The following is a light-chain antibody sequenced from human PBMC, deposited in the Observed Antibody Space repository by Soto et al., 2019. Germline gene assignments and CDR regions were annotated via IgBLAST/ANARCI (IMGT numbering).Light chain of an antibody. Sequence: QSALTQPPSASGSPGQSVTISCTGTSSDVGGYNYVSWYQQHPGKAPKLMIYEVSERPSGVPDRFSGSKSGNTASLTVSGLKAEDEADYYCSSYAGSNNVIFGGGTQLTVL. CDR3: SSYAGSNNVI. CDR1: SSDVGGYNY. V-gene: IGLV2-8*01. J-gene: IGLJ2*01. CDR2: EVS.